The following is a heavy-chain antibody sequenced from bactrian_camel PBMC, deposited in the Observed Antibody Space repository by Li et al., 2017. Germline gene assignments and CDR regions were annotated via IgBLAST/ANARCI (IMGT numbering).Heavy chain of an antibody. J-gene: IGHJ4*01. V-gene: IGHV3S10*01. Sequence: DVQLVESGGGSVQPGGSLRLSCTGSGSDTSMSWYRQAPGNECELVSRIGDDGTYYADSVKGRFTISQNNAKNTVYLQMNSLKPEDTAMYYCAASVKGRIDFLCNMRLWRKWNDWGQGTQVTVS. D-gene: IGHD4*01. CDR2: IGDDGT. CDR3: AASVKGRIDFLCNMRLWRKWND. CDR1: GSDTS.